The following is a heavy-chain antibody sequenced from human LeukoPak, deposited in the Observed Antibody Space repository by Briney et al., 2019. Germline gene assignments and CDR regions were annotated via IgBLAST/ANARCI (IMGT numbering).Heavy chain of an antibody. V-gene: IGHV1-2*02. CDR3: ARDPSTSYYLDY. J-gene: IGHJ4*02. CDR2: INPNSGGT. Sequence: GASVKVSCKASGYSFTDYYIHWVRQAPGQGPEWMGWINPNSGGTNYAQEFQGRVTLTRDTSISTAYTELSRLTSNDTAVYTCARDPSTSYYLDYWGRGTLVTVSS. CDR1: GYSFTDYY. D-gene: IGHD6-6*01.